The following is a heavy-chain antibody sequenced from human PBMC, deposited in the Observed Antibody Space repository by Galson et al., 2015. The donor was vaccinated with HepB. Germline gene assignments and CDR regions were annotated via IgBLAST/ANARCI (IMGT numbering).Heavy chain of an antibody. CDR3: ARIRIGYTESYYFDY. D-gene: IGHD5-24*01. CDR1: GFSLSTSGMC. Sequence: PALVKPTQTLTLTCTFSGFSLSTSGMCVSWIRQPPGKALEWLARIDWDDDKYYSTSLKTRLTISKDTSKNQVVLTMTNMDPVDTATYYCARIRIGYTESYYFDYWGQGTLVTVSS. J-gene: IGHJ4*02. CDR2: IDWDDDK. V-gene: IGHV2-70*11.